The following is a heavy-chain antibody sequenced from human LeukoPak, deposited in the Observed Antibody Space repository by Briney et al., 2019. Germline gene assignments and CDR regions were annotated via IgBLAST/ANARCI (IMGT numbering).Heavy chain of an antibody. Sequence: GESLKISCKGSGYSFINSWISWVRQMPGKGLEWMGRIDPSDSYTDYSPSFQGHVTISADKSISTAYLHWSSLKSSDTALYYCARATTVVSFDFWGQGTLVTVPS. CDR3: ARATTVVSFDF. D-gene: IGHD1-1*01. J-gene: IGHJ4*02. V-gene: IGHV5-10-1*01. CDR2: IDPSDSYT. CDR1: GYSFINSW.